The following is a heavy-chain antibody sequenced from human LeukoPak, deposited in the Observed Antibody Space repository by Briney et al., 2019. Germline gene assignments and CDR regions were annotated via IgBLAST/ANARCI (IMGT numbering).Heavy chain of an antibody. Sequence: ASVKVSCKASGYTFTGHYMHWVRQATGQGLEWMGWMNPNSGNTGYAQKFQGRVTMTRNTSISTAYMELSSLRSEDTAVYYCAAVGYYDILTGYYTDAFDIWGQGTMVTVSS. CDR1: GYTFTGHY. V-gene: IGHV1-8*02. CDR2: MNPNSGNT. CDR3: AAVGYYDILTGYYTDAFDI. J-gene: IGHJ3*02. D-gene: IGHD3-9*01.